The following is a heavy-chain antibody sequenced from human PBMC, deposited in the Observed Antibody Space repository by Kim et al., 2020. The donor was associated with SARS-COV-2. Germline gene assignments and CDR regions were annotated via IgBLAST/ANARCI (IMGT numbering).Heavy chain of an antibody. Sequence: SETLSLTCTVSGGSISTSSSYWGWIRQPPGKGLEWIGNVYYSGTTYHNPSRKSRVTISVDTSKNQFSLKLTSVTAADTAVYYCARVRGMATAGTLDPWGQGTLVPVSS. CDR2: VYYSGTT. CDR1: GGSISTSSSY. V-gene: IGHV4-39*07. D-gene: IGHD6-13*01. J-gene: IGHJ5*02. CDR3: ARVRGMATAGTLDP.